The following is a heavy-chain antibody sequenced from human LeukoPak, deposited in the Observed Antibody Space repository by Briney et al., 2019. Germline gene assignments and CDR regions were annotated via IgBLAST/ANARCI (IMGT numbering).Heavy chain of an antibody. D-gene: IGHD1-1*01. J-gene: IGHJ4*02. V-gene: IGHV4-59*08. CDR1: GGSISSYY. CDR3: ARLGGGHPERRPFDY. Sequence: SETLSLTCTVSGGSISSYYWSWIRQPPGKGLEWIGYIYYSGSTNYNPSLKSRVTISVDTSKNQFSLKLSSVTAADTAVYYCARLGGGHPERRPFDYWGQGTLVTVSS. CDR2: IYYSGST.